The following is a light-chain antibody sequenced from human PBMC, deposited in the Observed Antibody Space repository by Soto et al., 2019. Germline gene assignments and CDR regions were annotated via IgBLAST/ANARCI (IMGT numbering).Light chain of an antibody. CDR2: NNN. J-gene: IGLJ3*02. Sequence: QSVLTQPPSVSGSPGERVTISCAWISSNTGTVYSVQWYQQLPGTAPKLLIYNNNYRPSGVPDRFSGSKSGSSASLAITGLQGEDEGDYFCQSYDTGLSGWAFGGGTKVTVL. CDR1: SSNTGTVYS. V-gene: IGLV1-40*01. CDR3: QSYDTGLSGWA.